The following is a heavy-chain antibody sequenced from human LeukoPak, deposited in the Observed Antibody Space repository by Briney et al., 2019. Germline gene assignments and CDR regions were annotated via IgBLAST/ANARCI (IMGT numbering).Heavy chain of an antibody. D-gene: IGHD3-22*01. J-gene: IGHJ3*02. Sequence: ASVKVSCKASGYIFIRYYMHWVRQAPGQGLEWVGIINPSGGSTRCAQKFQGRVTMTRDTSTSTVDMELSSLRSEDTAVYYRARDSRETYYYDSRWGADAFDIWGQGTMVTVSS. CDR1: GYIFIRYY. CDR3: ARDSRETYYYDSRWGADAFDI. V-gene: IGHV1-46*01. CDR2: INPSGGST.